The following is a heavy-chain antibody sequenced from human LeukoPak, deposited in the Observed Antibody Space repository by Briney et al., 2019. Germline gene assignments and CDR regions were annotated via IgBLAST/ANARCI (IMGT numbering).Heavy chain of an antibody. V-gene: IGHV3-23*01. Sequence: PGGSLRLSCAASGFTFSRYAMNWVRQAPGKGLEWVSAISGSDGSTYYADSVKGRFTISRDNSKNTLYLQMNSLRAEDTAIYYCAKAGDYSYFDYWGQGTLVTVSS. CDR1: GFTFSRYA. J-gene: IGHJ4*02. CDR2: ISGSDGST. CDR3: AKAGDYSYFDY. D-gene: IGHD4-11*01.